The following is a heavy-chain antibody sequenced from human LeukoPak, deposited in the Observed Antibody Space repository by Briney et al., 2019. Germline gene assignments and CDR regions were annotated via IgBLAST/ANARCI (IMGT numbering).Heavy chain of an antibody. CDR3: ARDLTGYRWTTVTTVDY. CDR1: GFTFSSYS. V-gene: IGHV3-21*01. Sequence: GGSLRLSCAASGFTFSSYSMNWVRQAPGKGLEWVSSISSSSSSYIYYADSVKGRFTISRDNAKNSLYLQMNSLGAEDTAVYYCARDLTGYRWTTVTTVDYWGQGTLVTVSS. J-gene: IGHJ4*02. CDR2: ISSSSSSYI. D-gene: IGHD4-17*01.